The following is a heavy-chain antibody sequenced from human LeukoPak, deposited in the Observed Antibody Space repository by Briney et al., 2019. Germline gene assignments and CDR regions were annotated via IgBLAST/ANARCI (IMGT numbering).Heavy chain of an antibody. J-gene: IGHJ4*02. CDR3: AREVAMAYFDY. Sequence: PSETLSLTCTVSGGSISSSGYYWGWIRQPPGKGLEEIGTIYYSGSTYYNPSLKSRVTISVDTSKNQFSLKLSSVTAADTAVYYCAREVAMAYFDYWGQGTLVTVSS. CDR2: IYYSGST. V-gene: IGHV4-39*07. CDR1: GGSISSSGYY. D-gene: IGHD5-24*01.